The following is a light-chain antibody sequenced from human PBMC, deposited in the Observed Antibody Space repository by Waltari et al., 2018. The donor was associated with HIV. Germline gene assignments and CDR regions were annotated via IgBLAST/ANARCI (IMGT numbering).Light chain of an antibody. J-gene: IGLJ2*01. CDR1: SSDVGPYTL. Sequence: QSALTQPASVSGSPGQSITISCTGPSSDVGPYTLVSWYQQHPGKAPKLIIYEVSKRPLGVSSRFPGSKSGNTASLTLSGLQAENEANYYCCSYAGRNTLIGGGTKLTFL. V-gene: IGLV2-23*02. CDR2: EVS. CDR3: CSYAGRNTL.